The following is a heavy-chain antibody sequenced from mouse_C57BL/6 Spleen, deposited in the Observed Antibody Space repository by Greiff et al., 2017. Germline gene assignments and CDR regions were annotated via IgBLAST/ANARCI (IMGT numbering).Heavy chain of an antibody. J-gene: IGHJ1*03. V-gene: IGHV1-26*01. CDR2: INPNNGGT. CDR1: GYTFTDYY. D-gene: IGHD2-3*01. Sequence: EVQLQQSGPELVKPGASVKISCKASGYTFTDYYMNWVKQSHGKSLEWIGDINPNNGGTSYNQKFKGKATLTVDKSSSTAYMELRSLTSEDSAGYYCARSVDGYYGDWYFDVWGTGTTVTVSS. CDR3: ARSVDGYYGDWYFDV.